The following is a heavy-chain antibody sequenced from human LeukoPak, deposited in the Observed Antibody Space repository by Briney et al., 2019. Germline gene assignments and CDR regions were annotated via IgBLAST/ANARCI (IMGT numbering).Heavy chain of an antibody. J-gene: IGHJ6*03. CDR3: ARGPYYYYYYMDV. Sequence: GGSLRLSCAASGFTFSSYWMSWVRQAPWKGLEWVANIKQDGSEKYYVDSVKGRFTISRDNAKNSLYLQMNSLRAEDTAVYYCARGPYYYYYYMDVWGKGTTVTVSS. CDR1: GFTFSSYW. CDR2: IKQDGSEK. V-gene: IGHV3-7*01.